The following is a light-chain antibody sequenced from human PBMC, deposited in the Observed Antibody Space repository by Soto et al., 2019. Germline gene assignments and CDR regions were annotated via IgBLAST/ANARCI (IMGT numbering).Light chain of an antibody. CDR1: QSSSCY. CDR3: QQSYGTVWM. Sequence: DIQMTQSPSSLSVSVGDRVTITCRASQSSSCYLNCYQQKPGKAPKLLIYAASSLLSWVPSRFSGGGSGTDFTRTISSLQPDAFATYYCQQSYGTVWMFGQGAQVHIK. J-gene: IGKJ1*01. CDR2: AAS. V-gene: IGKV1-39*01.